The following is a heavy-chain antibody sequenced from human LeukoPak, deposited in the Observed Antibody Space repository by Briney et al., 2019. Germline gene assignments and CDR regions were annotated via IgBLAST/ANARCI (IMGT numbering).Heavy chain of an antibody. Sequence: GGSLRLSCAASGFTFSSYGMSWVRQAPGKGLEWVSVISGSGYYSYYADSVKGRFTVSRDNSKTTLYLQMNSLRADDTAVYYCAKGGPTGSNYFDFWGQGTLVTVSS. J-gene: IGHJ4*02. D-gene: IGHD1-26*01. CDR2: ISGSGYYS. CDR3: AKGGPTGSNYFDF. V-gene: IGHV3-23*01. CDR1: GFTFSSYG.